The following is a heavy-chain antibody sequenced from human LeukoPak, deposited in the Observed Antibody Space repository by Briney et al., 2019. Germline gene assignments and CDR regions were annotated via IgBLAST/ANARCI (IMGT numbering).Heavy chain of an antibody. CDR2: IYTSGST. CDR3: ARRQYQLLRTYYYYYMDV. CDR1: GGSISSYY. Sequence: SETLSLTCTVSGGSISSYYWSWIRQPPGKGLEWIGYIYTSGSTNYNPSLKSRVTISVDTSKNQFSLKLSSVTAADTAVYYCARRQYQLLRTYYYYYMDVWGKGTTVTVSS. J-gene: IGHJ6*03. V-gene: IGHV4-4*09. D-gene: IGHD2-2*01.